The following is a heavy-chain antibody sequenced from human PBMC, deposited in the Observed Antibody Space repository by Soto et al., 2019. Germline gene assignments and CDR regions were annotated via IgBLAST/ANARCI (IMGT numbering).Heavy chain of an antibody. V-gene: IGHV4-39*01. CDR2: MYYTGFT. CDR3: ATSQKGYNWNYFDH. Sequence: SETLSLTCTVSGGSISSSTYYWDWIRQPPGKGLEWIGAMYYTGFTSYNPSLESRVSVSVDTSKNQFSLKVSGVSAADTAVYYCATSQKGYNWNYFDHWGQGALVTVSS. J-gene: IGHJ4*02. CDR1: GGSISSSTYY. D-gene: IGHD1-20*01.